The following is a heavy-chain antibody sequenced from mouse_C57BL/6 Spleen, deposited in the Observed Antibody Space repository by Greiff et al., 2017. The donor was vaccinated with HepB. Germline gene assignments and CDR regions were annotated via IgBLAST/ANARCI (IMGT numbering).Heavy chain of an antibody. Sequence: DVQLQESGPELVKPGASVKMSCKASGYTFTDYNMHWVKQSHGKSLEWIGYINPNNGGTSYNQKFKGKATLTVNKSSSTAYMELRSLTSEDSAVYYCARSLDSSGYPLFAYWGQGTLVTVSA. V-gene: IGHV1-22*01. CDR3: ARSLDSSGYPLFAY. CDR1: GYTFTDYN. CDR2: INPNNGGT. J-gene: IGHJ3*01. D-gene: IGHD3-2*02.